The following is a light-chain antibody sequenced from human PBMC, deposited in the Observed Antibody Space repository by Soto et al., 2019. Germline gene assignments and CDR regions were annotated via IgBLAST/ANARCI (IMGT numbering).Light chain of an antibody. J-gene: IGKJ1*01. CDR3: QHYNSYSEA. CDR2: GVS. CDR1: QSVTNNY. V-gene: IGKV3-20*01. Sequence: ESVLTQSPGTLSLSPGERATLSCRATQSVTNNYFAWYQQKPGQSPRLLIYGVSNRAADIPDRFSGSGSGTDFTLTISRLEPDDFATYYCQHYNSYSEAFGQGTKVELK.